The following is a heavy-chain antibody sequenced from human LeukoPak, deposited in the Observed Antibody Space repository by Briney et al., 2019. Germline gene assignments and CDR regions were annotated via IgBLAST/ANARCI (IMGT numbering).Heavy chain of an antibody. CDR3: ARSSGSYWRAFDY. J-gene: IGHJ4*02. D-gene: IGHD1-26*01. V-gene: IGHV5-51*01. Sequence: GESLKISCKGSGYSFTSYWIGWVRQMPGKGLEWMGIIYPGDSDTRYSPSFQGQVTISADKSISTAYPQWSSLKASDTAMYYCARSSGSYWRAFDYWGQGTLATVSS. CDR2: IYPGDSDT. CDR1: GYSFTSYW.